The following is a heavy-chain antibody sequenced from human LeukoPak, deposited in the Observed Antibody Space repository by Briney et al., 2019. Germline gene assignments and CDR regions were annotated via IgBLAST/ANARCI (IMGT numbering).Heavy chain of an antibody. CDR1: GGSISSYY. CDR2: IYTSGST. D-gene: IGHD3-3*01. Sequence: SETLSLTCTVSGGSISSYYWSWIRQPAGKGLEWIGRIYTSGSTNYSPSLKSRVTMSVDTSKNQFSLKLSSVTAADTAVCYCARKITFFGVVITVFDYGGQGPRVTVSS. V-gene: IGHV4-4*07. J-gene: IGHJ4*02. CDR3: ARKITFFGVVITVFDY.